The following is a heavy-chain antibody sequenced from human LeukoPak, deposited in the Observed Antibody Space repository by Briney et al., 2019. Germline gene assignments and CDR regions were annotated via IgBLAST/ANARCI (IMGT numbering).Heavy chain of an antibody. Sequence: GGSLRLSCAASGFSINHYYMTWIRQAPGKGLDWVSVIYTGGSTNYGDSVKGRFTISRDNSKNTLYLQMNSLRADDTAIYYCARGQSYCGADCYSDWGQGTLVTVSS. J-gene: IGHJ4*02. V-gene: IGHV3-66*01. CDR1: GFSINHYY. CDR2: IYTGGST. CDR3: ARGQSYCGADCYSD. D-gene: IGHD2-21*02.